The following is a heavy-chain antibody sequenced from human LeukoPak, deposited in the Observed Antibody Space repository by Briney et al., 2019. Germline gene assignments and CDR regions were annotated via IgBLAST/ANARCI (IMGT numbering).Heavy chain of an antibody. CDR3: VRDFGESSGYYFDY. CDR2: INGDGSTL. Sequence: GGSLRLSCAASGFIFSRYWMHWVRQAPGKGLVWVSRINGDGSTLSYADSVKGRFTIPRDNAKNTLYLQMNSLRAEDTAVYYCVRDFGESSGYYFDYWGQGTLVTVSS. D-gene: IGHD3-22*01. V-gene: IGHV3-74*01. J-gene: IGHJ4*02. CDR1: GFIFSRYW.